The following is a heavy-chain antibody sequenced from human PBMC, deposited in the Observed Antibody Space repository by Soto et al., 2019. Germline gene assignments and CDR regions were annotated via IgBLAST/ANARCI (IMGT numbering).Heavy chain of an antibody. CDR2: ISAYNGNT. Sequence: QVQLVQSGAEVKKPGASVKVSCKASGYTFTSYGISWVRQAPGQRLEWMGWISAYNGNTNYAQKLQGRVTMTTNTSTRTAYMGLRILRSDDTAVYYCARQVGDDYGGNFDYWGQGTLVTVSS. J-gene: IGHJ4*02. CDR3: ARQVGDDYGGNFDY. CDR1: GYTFTSYG. V-gene: IGHV1-18*01. D-gene: IGHD4-17*01.